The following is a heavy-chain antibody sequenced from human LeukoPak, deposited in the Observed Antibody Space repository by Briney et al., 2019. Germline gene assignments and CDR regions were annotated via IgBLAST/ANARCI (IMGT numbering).Heavy chain of an antibody. CDR3: ARDRLYSSSWTKYNWFDP. CDR2: INHSGST. D-gene: IGHD6-13*01. V-gene: IGHV4-39*02. J-gene: IGHJ5*02. CDR1: GGSISSGGYY. Sequence: SETLSLTCTVSGGSISSGGYYWSWIRQPPGKGLEWIGEINHSGSTNYNPSLKSRVTISVDTSKNQFSLKLSSVTAADTAVYYCARDRLYSSSWTKYNWFDPWGQGTLVTVSS.